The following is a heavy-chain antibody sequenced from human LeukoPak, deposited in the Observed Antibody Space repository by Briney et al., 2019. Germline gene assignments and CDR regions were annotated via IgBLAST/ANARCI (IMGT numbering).Heavy chain of an antibody. J-gene: IGHJ4*02. Sequence: GGSLRLSCAASGFTFSSYSMNWVRQAPGKGLEWVSYISSSSSTIHYADSVKGRFTISRDNAKNSLYLQMNSLRAEDTAVYYCARVIEENWNERYFDYWGQGTLVTVSS. CDR3: ARVIEENWNERYFDY. CDR2: ISSSSSTI. CDR1: GFTFSSYS. V-gene: IGHV3-48*01. D-gene: IGHD1-1*01.